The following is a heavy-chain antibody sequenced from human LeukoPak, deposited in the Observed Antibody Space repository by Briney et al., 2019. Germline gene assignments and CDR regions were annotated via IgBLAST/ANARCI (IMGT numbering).Heavy chain of an antibody. D-gene: IGHD5-18*01. Sequence: PSETLSLTCAVYGGSFSGYYWSWIRQPPGKGLEWIGEINHSGSTNYNPSLKSRVTISVDTSKNQFSLKLSSVTAADTAVYYCARSIRRGYSSGPSALDYWGQGTLVTVSS. J-gene: IGHJ4*02. CDR1: GGSFSGYY. V-gene: IGHV4-34*01. CDR3: ARSIRRGYSSGPSALDY. CDR2: INHSGST.